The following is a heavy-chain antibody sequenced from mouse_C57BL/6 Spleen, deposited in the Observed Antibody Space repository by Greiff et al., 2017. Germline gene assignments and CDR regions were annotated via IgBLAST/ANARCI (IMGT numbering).Heavy chain of an antibody. CDR2: IYPSDSET. Sequence: QVQLQQPGAELVRPGSSVKLSCKASGYTFTSYWMDWVKQRPGQGLEWIGNIYPSDSETHYNQKFKDKATLTVDKSSSTAYMQLSSLTSEDSAVYYCAREGNDDWYFDVWGTGTTVTVSS. D-gene: IGHD2-2*01. CDR3: AREGNDDWYFDV. CDR1: GYTFTSYW. V-gene: IGHV1-61*01. J-gene: IGHJ1*03.